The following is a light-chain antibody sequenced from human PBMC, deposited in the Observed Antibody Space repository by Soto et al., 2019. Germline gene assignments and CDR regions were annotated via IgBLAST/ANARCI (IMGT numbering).Light chain of an antibody. Sequence: IQLTQSPASLSASVGDRVTITCRASQGISSYLAWYQHKPGNAPKLLIYAASTLQSGVPSRFSGSGSGTDFTLTISSLQPEDFATYYCQQLNSYPPTFGGGTKVEIK. J-gene: IGKJ4*01. CDR1: QGISSY. V-gene: IGKV1-9*01. CDR3: QQLNSYPPT. CDR2: AAS.